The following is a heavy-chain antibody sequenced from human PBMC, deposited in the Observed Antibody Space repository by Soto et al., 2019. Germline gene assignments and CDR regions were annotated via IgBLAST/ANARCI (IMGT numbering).Heavy chain of an antibody. CDR3: ARVYCSGGSCYSIDY. V-gene: IGHV1-46*03. CDR1: GYTFTSYF. D-gene: IGHD2-15*01. CDR2: ISPSGGST. J-gene: IGHJ4*02. Sequence: ASVKVSCKASGYTFTSYFMHWVRQAPGQGLEWMGIISPSGGSTSYAQKLQGRVTMTRDTSTSTVYMELSSLRSEDTAVYYCARVYCSGGSCYSIDYWGKGTLVTVSS.